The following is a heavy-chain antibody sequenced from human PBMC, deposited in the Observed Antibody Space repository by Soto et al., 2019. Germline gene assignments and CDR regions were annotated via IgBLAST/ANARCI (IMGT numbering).Heavy chain of an antibody. D-gene: IGHD3-10*01. V-gene: IGHV4-61*05. J-gene: IGHJ3*02. CDR2: IYYSGTT. CDR1: GDSITSNSYF. CDR3: ARVWGGAFDI. Sequence: PSETLSLTCTVSGDSITSNSYFWAWIRQPPGKGLEWIGYIYYSGTTNYNPSLKSRVTISVDTSKNQFSLKLSSVTAADTAVYYCARVWGGAFDIWGQGTMVTVSS.